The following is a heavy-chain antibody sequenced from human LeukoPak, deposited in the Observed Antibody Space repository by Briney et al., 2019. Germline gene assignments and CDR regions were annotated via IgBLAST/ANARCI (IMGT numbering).Heavy chain of an antibody. CDR3: ARIRSGSYSGYYYGMDV. J-gene: IGHJ6*02. V-gene: IGHV3-11*01. CDR2: VSSSGSTI. CDR1: GFTFSDYY. D-gene: IGHD1-26*01. Sequence: GGSLRLSCAASGFTFSDYYMSWIRQAPGKGLEWVSYVSSSGSTIYYADSVKGRFTISRDNAKNSLYLQMNSLRAEDTAVYYCARIRSGSYSGYYYGMDVWGQGTTVTVSS.